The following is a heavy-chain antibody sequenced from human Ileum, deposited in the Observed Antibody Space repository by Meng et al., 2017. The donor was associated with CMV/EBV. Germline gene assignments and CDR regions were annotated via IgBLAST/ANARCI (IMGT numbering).Heavy chain of an antibody. V-gene: IGHV3-74*03. CDR2: ITSDGSTT. CDR1: GFTFSRYW. D-gene: IGHD4-17*01. Sequence: EVQLLESGGGLVQPGGSLRLSCAASGFTFSRYWMQWVRQAPGKGLVWVSHITSDGSTTTYADSVKGRFTISRDNAKNTLYLQMHSLRADDTAVYYCVRDNYGVDYWGQGTLVTVSS. J-gene: IGHJ4*02. CDR3: VRDNYGVDY.